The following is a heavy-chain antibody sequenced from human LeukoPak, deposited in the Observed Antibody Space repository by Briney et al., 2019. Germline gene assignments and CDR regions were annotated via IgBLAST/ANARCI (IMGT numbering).Heavy chain of an antibody. D-gene: IGHD3-22*01. CDR1: GYSISSGYY. CDR2: IYHSEST. V-gene: IGHV4-38-2*02. Sequence: PSETLSLTCTVSGYSISSGYYWGWIRQPPGKGLEWIGSIYHSESTYYNPSLKSRVTISVDTSKNQFSLKLSSVTAADTAVYYCALQTDYYDSSGWGYFDYWGQGTLVTVSS. J-gene: IGHJ4*02. CDR3: ALQTDYYDSSGWGYFDY.